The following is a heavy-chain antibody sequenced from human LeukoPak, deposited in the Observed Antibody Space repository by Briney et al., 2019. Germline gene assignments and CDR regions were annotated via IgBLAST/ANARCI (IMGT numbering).Heavy chain of an antibody. CDR2: IIPIFGTT. CDR3: ARGGEANYYDTSGYYLYYY. Sequence: SVKVSCKASGGTLSNYAISWVRQAPGQGLEWMGRIIPIFGTTNYAQKFQGRVTITTDESTSTAYMELSSLRSEDTAVYYCARGGEANYYDTSGYYLYYYWGQGTLVTVSS. J-gene: IGHJ4*02. D-gene: IGHD3-22*01. CDR1: GGTLSNYA. V-gene: IGHV1-69*05.